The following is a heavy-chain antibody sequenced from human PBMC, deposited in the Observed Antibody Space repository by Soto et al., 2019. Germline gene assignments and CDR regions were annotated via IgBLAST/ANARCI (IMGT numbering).Heavy chain of an antibody. CDR2: ISYDGTNK. J-gene: IGHJ6*02. Sequence: ESGGGVVQPGRSLRLSCAASVFTFSTYAMHWVRQAPGKGLEWVAVISYDGTNKYYADSVRGRFTISRDNSKNTLFLQMNRLRAEDTAVYYCAKDGGGYNYGYVMLDKYYYGMDVWGQGTTVTVSS. D-gene: IGHD5-18*01. CDR3: AKDGGGYNYGYVMLDKYYYGMDV. V-gene: IGHV3-30-3*01. CDR1: VFTFSTYA.